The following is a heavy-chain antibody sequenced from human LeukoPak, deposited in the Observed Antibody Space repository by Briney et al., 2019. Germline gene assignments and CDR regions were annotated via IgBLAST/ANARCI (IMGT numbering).Heavy chain of an antibody. Sequence: GGSLRLSCAASGFTFSSYWMSWVRQAPGKGLEWVANIKQDGSEKYYVDSVKGRFTISRDNAKNSLYLQMNSLRAEDTAVYYCARDSHDYGDYGMRHFDCWGQGTLVTVSS. CDR2: IKQDGSEK. CDR3: ARDSHDYGDYGMRHFDC. J-gene: IGHJ4*02. V-gene: IGHV3-7*01. CDR1: GFTFSSYW. D-gene: IGHD4-17*01.